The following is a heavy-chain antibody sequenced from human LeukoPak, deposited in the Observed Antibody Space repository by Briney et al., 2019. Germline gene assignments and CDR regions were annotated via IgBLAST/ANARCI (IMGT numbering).Heavy chain of an antibody. V-gene: IGHV4-59*01. CDR1: GGSISSYY. Sequence: SETLSLTCTVSGGSISSYYWSWIRQPPGKGLEWIGYIYYSGSTNYNPSLKSRVTISVDTSKNQFSLKLSSVTAADTAVYYCAKDAEWLVKVPYYFDYWGQGTLVTVSS. CDR3: AKDAEWLVKVPYYFDY. CDR2: IYYSGST. J-gene: IGHJ4*02. D-gene: IGHD6-19*01.